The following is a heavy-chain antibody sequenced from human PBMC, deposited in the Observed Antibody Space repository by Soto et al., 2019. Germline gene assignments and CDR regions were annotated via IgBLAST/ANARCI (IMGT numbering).Heavy chain of an antibody. Sequence: GGSLRLSCAASGFTLSDYYMSWIRQAPGKGLEWVSYISSSGSTIYYADSVKGRFTISRDNAKNSLYLQMNSLRAEDTAVYYCARVRGYYYGSGSYPPNWFDPWGQGTLVTVSS. D-gene: IGHD3-10*01. CDR2: ISSSGSTI. CDR1: GFTLSDYY. CDR3: ARVRGYYYGSGSYPPNWFDP. J-gene: IGHJ5*02. V-gene: IGHV3-11*01.